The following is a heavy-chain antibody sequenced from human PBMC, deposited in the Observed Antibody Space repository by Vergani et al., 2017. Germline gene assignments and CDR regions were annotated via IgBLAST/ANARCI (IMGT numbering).Heavy chain of an antibody. CDR3: ARGGNGLVDY. CDR2: IYYSGST. CDR1: GGSISSYY. Sequence: QVQLQESGPGLVKPSETLSLTCTVSGGSISSYYWSWIRQPPGKGLEWIGYIYYSGSTNYNPSLKSRVTISVDTSKNQFSLKLSSMTAADTAVYYCARGGNGLVDYWGQGTLVTVSS. V-gene: IGHV4-59*01. J-gene: IGHJ4*02. D-gene: IGHD4-23*01.